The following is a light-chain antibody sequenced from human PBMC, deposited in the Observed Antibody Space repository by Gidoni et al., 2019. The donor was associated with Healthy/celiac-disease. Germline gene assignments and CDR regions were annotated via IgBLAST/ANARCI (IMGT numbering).Light chain of an antibody. Sequence: DIVLTQSTASLAVSLGERATINCKSSQSVLYSSNNKNYLAWYQQKPGQPPKLLFYWASTRESGVPDRFSGSGSGTDFTLTISSLQAEDVAVYYCQQNYSTPFTFGPGTKVAIK. CDR1: QSVLYSSNNKNY. CDR2: WAS. CDR3: QQNYSTPFT. V-gene: IGKV4-1*01. J-gene: IGKJ3*01.